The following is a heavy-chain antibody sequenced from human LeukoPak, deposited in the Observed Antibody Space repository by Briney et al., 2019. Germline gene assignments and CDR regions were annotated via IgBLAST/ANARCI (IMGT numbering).Heavy chain of an antibody. J-gene: IGHJ4*02. CDR2: IDWDDDK. CDR1: GGSINNYYW. CDR3: ARIPVWGNRPSGP. V-gene: IGHV2-70*11. D-gene: IGHD3-16*01. Sequence: TLSLTCTVSGGSINNYYWSWIRQPPGKALEWLARIDWDDDKYYSTSLKARLTISKDTSKNQVVLTMTNMDPVDTATYYCARIPVWGNRPSGPWGQGTLVTVSS.